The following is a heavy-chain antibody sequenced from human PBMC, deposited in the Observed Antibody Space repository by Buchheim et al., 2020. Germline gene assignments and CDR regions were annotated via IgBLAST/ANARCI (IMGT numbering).Heavy chain of an antibody. CDR2: IYWDNDK. CDR3: AHMAVEAAAPEN. CDR1: GFSLSTSGVA. V-gene: IGHV2-5*02. D-gene: IGHD2-2*01. J-gene: IGHJ4*02. Sequence: QITLKESGPTLVKPTQTLTLTCTFSGFSLSTSGVAVGWIRQPPGKALEWLALIYWDNDKRYSPSLKSRLTITKDPSKNRVVLTMTKMDPVDTATYYCAHMAVEAAAPENWGQGTL.